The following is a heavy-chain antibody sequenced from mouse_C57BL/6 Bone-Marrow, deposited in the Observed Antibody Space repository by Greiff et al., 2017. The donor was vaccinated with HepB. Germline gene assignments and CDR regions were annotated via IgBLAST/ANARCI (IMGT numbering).Heavy chain of an antibody. CDR1: GYTFTSYW. CDR2: IDPSDSYT. D-gene: IGHD1-1*01. CDR3: ARTSLRSFAY. V-gene: IGHV1-59*01. Sequence: QVQLQQPGAELVRPGTSVKLSCKASGYTFTSYWMHWVKQRPGQGLEWIGVIDPSDSYTNYNQKFKGKATLTVDTSSSTAYMQLSSLTSEDSAVYYCARTSLRSFAYWGQGTLVTVSA. J-gene: IGHJ3*01.